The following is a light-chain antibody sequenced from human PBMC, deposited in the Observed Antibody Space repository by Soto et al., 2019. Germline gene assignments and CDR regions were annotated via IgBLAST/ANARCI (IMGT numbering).Light chain of an antibody. CDR3: QQRINWPLT. Sequence: EIVLTQSPATLSLSAGERATLSCRASQSVSSYLAWYQQKPGQAPRLLIYDASNRATGIPARFSGSGSGTEFTLTISSLQPEDFAVYFCQQRINWPLTFGGGTKVDIK. J-gene: IGKJ4*01. CDR2: DAS. V-gene: IGKV3-11*01. CDR1: QSVSSY.